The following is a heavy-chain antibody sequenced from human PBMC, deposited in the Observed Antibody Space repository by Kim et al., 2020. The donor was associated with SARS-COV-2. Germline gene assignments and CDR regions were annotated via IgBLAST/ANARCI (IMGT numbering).Heavy chain of an antibody. CDR1: GFTFSSYA. V-gene: IGHV3-23*01. Sequence: GGSLRLSCAASGFTFSSYAMSWVRQAPGKGLEWVSAISGSGGSTYYADSVKGRFTISRDNSKNTLYLQMNSLRAEDTAVYYCAKSLNYYDSSGYYYAYWYFDLWGRGTLVTVSS. D-gene: IGHD3-22*01. CDR3: AKSLNYYDSSGYYYAYWYFDL. CDR2: ISGSGGST. J-gene: IGHJ2*01.